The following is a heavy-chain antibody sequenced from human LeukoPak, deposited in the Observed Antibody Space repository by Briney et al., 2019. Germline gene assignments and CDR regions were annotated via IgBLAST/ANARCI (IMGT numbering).Heavy chain of an antibody. CDR1: GYTFTSYD. CDR2: MNPNNGNT. CDR3: VRSPRDSNLDY. D-gene: IGHD2-15*01. V-gene: IGHV1-8*01. Sequence: ASVKVSCKTSGYTFTSYDINWVRQATGQGLEWMGWMNPNNGNTDYAQKFRGRVTMTSNTSIRTAYMELSSLKSEDTAVYYCVRSPRDSNLDYWGQGTLVTVSS. J-gene: IGHJ4*02.